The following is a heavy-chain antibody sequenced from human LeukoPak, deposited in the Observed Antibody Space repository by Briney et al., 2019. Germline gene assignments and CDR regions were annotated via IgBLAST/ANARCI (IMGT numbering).Heavy chain of an antibody. J-gene: IGHJ5*02. D-gene: IGHD3-3*01. Sequence: SETLSLTCAVYGGSFSGYYWSWIRQPPGKGLEWIGEINHSGSTNYNPSLKSRVTISVDTSKNQFSLKLSSVTAADTAVYYCARQADTGYYDFWSGYSPNWFDPWGQGTLVTVSS. V-gene: IGHV4-34*01. CDR1: GGSFSGYY. CDR2: INHSGST. CDR3: ARQADTGYYDFWSGYSPNWFDP.